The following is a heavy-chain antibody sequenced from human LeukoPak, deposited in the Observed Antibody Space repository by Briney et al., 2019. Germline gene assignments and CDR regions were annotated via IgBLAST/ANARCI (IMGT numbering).Heavy chain of an antibody. D-gene: IGHD1-26*01. Sequence: ASVKVSCKASGYTFTCYYMHWVRQAPGQGLEWMGRINPNRGGTNYAQKFQGRVTITRDTSVSTAYMELSRLRSDDTAVYYCARGVGATPFDYWGQGTLVTVSS. CDR1: GYTFTCYY. CDR2: INPNRGGT. CDR3: ARGVGATPFDY. V-gene: IGHV1-2*06. J-gene: IGHJ4*02.